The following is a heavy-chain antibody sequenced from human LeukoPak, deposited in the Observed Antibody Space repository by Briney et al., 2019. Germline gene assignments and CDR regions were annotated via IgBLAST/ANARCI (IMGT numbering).Heavy chain of an antibody. CDR3: ARDRVLLWFGETRSGVDNWFDP. D-gene: IGHD3-10*01. J-gene: IGHJ5*02. Sequence: ASVKVSCKASGYTFTSYGISWVRQAPGQGLEWMGWISAYNGNTNYAQKPQGRVTMTTDTSTSTAYMELRSLRSDDTAVYYCARDRVLLWFGETRSGVDNWFDPWGQGTLVTVSS. CDR1: GYTFTSYG. V-gene: IGHV1-18*01. CDR2: ISAYNGNT.